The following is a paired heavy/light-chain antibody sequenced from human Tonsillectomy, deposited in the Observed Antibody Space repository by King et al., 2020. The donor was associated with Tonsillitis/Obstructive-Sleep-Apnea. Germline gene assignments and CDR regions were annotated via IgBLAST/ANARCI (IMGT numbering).Light chain of an antibody. J-gene: IGKJ2*01. Sequence: DIVMTQSPDSLAVSLGERATINCRSSQSVLYSSKNKNYLAWYQQKPGQPPTLLIYWASTRESGVPDRFSGSGSGTDFTLTISSLQAEDVAVYYCQQYYDLPQTFGQGTKLEIK. CDR3: QQYYDLPQT. CDR2: WAS. V-gene: IGKV4-1*01. CDR1: QSVLYSSKNKNY.
Heavy chain of an antibody. V-gene: IGHV1-69*01. CDR3: ARGTAVGRPPATVYYYYYMDV. J-gene: IGHJ6*03. CDR2: IIPIFGTT. CDR1: GGTFSNYG. D-gene: IGHD6-13*01. Sequence: QVQLVQSGAEVKKPGSSVTVSCKASGGTFSNYGVSWVRQAPGQRLEWMGGIIPIFGTTKYAQNFQGRVTITADEITNTVYMELSSLRSDDTAVYYCARGTAVGRPPATVYYYYYMDVWGKGTTVTVSS.